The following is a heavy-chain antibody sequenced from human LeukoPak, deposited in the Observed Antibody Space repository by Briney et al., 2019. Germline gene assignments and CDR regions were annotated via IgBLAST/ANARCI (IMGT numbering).Heavy chain of an antibody. CDR1: GFTFSSYS. Sequence: GSLRLSCAASGFTFSSYSMNWVRQAPGKGLEWVSSISSSSIYIYYADSVKGRFTISRDNAKNSLYLQMNSLRAEDTAVYYCAREVDNAMIPWGQGTLVTVSS. CDR2: ISSSSIYI. CDR3: AREVDNAMIP. V-gene: IGHV3-21*01. J-gene: IGHJ5*02. D-gene: IGHD2-2*01.